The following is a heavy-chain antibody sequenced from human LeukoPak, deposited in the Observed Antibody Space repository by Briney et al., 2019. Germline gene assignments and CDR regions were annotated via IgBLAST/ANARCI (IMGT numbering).Heavy chain of an antibody. Sequence: NPGGSLRLSCAASGFTFKSAWMNWVRQAPGKGLEWVGRIKSKTDGGTTDYAAPVKGRFSISRDDSKSTLHLQMSSLKTEDTAVYYCLMTYCSSASCPTNWGQGTLVTVSS. V-gene: IGHV3-15*07. CDR2: IKSKTDGGTT. D-gene: IGHD2-2*01. J-gene: IGHJ4*02. CDR3: LMTYCSSASCPTN. CDR1: GFTFKSAW.